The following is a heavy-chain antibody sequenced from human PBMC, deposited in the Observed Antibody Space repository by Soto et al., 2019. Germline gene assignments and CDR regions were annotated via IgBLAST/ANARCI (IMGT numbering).Heavy chain of an antibody. CDR2: IGAYNGNT. V-gene: IGHV1-18*01. CDR3: ARDGESIYSGYESNWFDP. J-gene: IGHJ5*02. D-gene: IGHD5-12*01. Sequence: ASVKVSFKASGYTFTSYGISWVRQAPGQGLEWMGWIGAYNGNTNYAQKLQGRVTMTTDTSTSTAYMELRSLRSDDTAVYYCARDGESIYSGYESNWFDPWGQGTLVTVSS. CDR1: GYTFTSYG.